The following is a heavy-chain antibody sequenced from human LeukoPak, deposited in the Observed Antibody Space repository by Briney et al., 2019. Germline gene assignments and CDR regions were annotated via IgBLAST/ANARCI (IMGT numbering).Heavy chain of an antibody. CDR3: ARRVGATLYNWFDP. J-gene: IGHJ5*02. Sequence: GESLQISCKGSGYSFTNYWIGWVRQMPGKGLEWMGIICPGDFDTRYSPSFQGQVTISADKSISTAYLQWSSLKASDTAIYYCARRVGATLYNWFDPWGQGTLVTVSS. CDR2: ICPGDFDT. V-gene: IGHV5-51*01. CDR1: GYSFTNYW. D-gene: IGHD1-26*01.